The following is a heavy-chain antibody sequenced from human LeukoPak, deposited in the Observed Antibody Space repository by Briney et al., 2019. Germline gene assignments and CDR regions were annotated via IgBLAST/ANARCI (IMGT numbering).Heavy chain of an antibody. D-gene: IGHD6-13*01. Sequence: GASVKVSCKASGYTFTGYYMHWVRQAPGQGLEWMGWINPSSGGTNYAQKFQGRVTMTRDTSISTAYMELSRLRSDDTAVYYCARVRRQQLVHDYWGQGTLVTVSS. CDR1: GYTFTGYY. J-gene: IGHJ4*02. CDR2: INPSSGGT. V-gene: IGHV1-2*02. CDR3: ARVRRQQLVHDY.